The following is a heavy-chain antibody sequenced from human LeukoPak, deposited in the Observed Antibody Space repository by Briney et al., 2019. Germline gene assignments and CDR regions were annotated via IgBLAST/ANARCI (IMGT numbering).Heavy chain of an antibody. D-gene: IGHD2-2*01. CDR1: GYTFTSYG. Sequence: ASVKVSCKASGYTFTSYGISWVRQAPGQGLEWMGWISAYNGNTNYAQKLQGRATMTTDTSTSTAYMELRSLRSDDTAVYYCARVSVVEYYYYGMDVWGQGTTVTVSS. CDR3: ARVSVVEYYYYGMDV. J-gene: IGHJ6*02. V-gene: IGHV1-18*01. CDR2: ISAYNGNT.